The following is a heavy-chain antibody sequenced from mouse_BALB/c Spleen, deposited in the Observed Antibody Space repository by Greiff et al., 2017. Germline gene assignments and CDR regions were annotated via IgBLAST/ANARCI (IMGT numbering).Heavy chain of an antibody. CDR1: GFTFSDYY. CDR3: ARHAGTGAMDY. V-gene: IGHV5-4*02. Sequence: EVKLVESGGGLVKPGGSLKLSCAASGFTFSDYYMYWVRQTPEKRLEWVATISDGGSYTYYPDTVKGRFTISRDNAKNTLYLQMSSLKSEDTAMYYCARHAGTGAMDYWGQGTSVTVSS. CDR2: ISDGGSYT. D-gene: IGHD4-1*01. J-gene: IGHJ4*01.